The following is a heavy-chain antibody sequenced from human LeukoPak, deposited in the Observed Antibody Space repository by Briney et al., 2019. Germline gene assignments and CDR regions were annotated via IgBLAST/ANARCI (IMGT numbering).Heavy chain of an antibody. V-gene: IGHV1-46*01. CDR1: GYTFTSYY. D-gene: IGHD3-22*01. J-gene: IGHJ4*02. Sequence: ASVKVSCKASGYTFTSYYMHWVRQAPGQGLEWMRIINPSGGSTSYAQKFQGRVTMTRDTSTSTVYMELSSLRSEDTAVYYCAREPTQWDPTGDYYDSSGYFDYWGQGTLVTVSS. CDR3: AREPTQWDPTGDYYDSSGYFDY. CDR2: INPSGGST.